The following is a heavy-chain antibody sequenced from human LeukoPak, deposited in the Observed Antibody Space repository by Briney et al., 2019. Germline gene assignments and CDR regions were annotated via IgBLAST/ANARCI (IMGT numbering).Heavy chain of an antibody. CDR2: IYSGGST. CDR3: ASLDV. J-gene: IGHJ6*02. Sequence: PGGSLRLSCAASGFTFSSYTMNWVRQAPGKGLEWVSVIYSGGSTYYADSVKGRFTISRDNSKDTLYLQMNSLRAEDTAVYYCASLDVWGQGTTVTVSS. V-gene: IGHV3-66*01. CDR1: GFTFSSYT.